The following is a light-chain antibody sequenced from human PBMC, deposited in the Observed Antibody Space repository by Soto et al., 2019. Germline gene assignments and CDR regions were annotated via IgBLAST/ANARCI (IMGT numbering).Light chain of an antibody. V-gene: IGLV2-14*01. CDR3: SSCTNSSTCL. J-gene: IGLJ1*01. CDR2: EVS. CDR1: SSDVGGYDY. Sequence: QSALTQPASVSGSPGQSITISCTGTSSDVGGYDYVSWYQQYPGKAPKLIIYEVSSRPSGVSNRFSGSKSGNTASLTISGLQAEDETDYYCSSCTNSSTCLFGTGTKLTVL.